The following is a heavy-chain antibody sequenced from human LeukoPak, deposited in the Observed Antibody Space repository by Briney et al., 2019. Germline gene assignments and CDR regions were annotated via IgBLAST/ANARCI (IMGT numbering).Heavy chain of an antibody. V-gene: IGHV1-46*01. CDR2: INPTDGRT. CDR1: GYAFMSYY. Sequence: ASVKVSCKASGYAFMSYYMHWVRQAPGQGLEWMGIINPTDGRTTYAQKFQGRVTITRDTSASTAYMELSSLRSEDTAVYYCARGGSYYSYFDYWGQGTLVTVSS. CDR3: ARGGSYYSYFDY. J-gene: IGHJ4*02. D-gene: IGHD1-26*01.